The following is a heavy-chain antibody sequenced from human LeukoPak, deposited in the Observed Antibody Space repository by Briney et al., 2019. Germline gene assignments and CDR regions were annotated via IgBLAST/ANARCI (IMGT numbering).Heavy chain of an antibody. V-gene: IGHV4-59*01. CDR3: ARGRPGELDY. CDR1: GGSISSYY. Sequence: PSETLSLTCTVSGGSISSYYWSWIRQPPGKGLKWIGYIYYSGSTNYNPSLKSRVTISVDTSKNQFSLKLSSVTAADTAVYYCARGRPGELDYWGQGTLVTVSS. J-gene: IGHJ4*02. CDR2: IYYSGST. D-gene: IGHD7-27*01.